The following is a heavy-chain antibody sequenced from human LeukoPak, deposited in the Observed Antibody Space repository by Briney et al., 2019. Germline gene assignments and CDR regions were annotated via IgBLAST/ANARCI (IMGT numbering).Heavy chain of an antibody. V-gene: IGHV4-59*01. D-gene: IGHD6-13*01. Sequence: SETLSLTCTVSGVSISSYYWSWIRQPPGKGLEWIGYIYYSGSTNYNPSLKSRVTISVDTSKNQFSLKLSSVTAADTAVYYCARSEQQLANDYWGQGTLVTVSS. CDR1: GVSISSYY. CDR2: IYYSGST. J-gene: IGHJ4*02. CDR3: ARSEQQLANDY.